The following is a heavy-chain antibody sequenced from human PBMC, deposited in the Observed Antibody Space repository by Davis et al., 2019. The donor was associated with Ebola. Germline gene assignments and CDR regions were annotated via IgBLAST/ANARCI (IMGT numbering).Heavy chain of an antibody. D-gene: IGHD6-13*01. Sequence: AASVKVSCKASGYTFTNYYMHWVRQAPGQGLEWMGMINPNDGRTIYAQKFQGRVTVTRDTSTTTVYMDLSSLRSDDTAVYYCARDRIPYSSSSNWFDPWGQGTLVTVSS. V-gene: IGHV1-46*01. CDR2: INPNDGRT. CDR1: GYTFTNYY. CDR3: ARDRIPYSSSSNWFDP. J-gene: IGHJ5*02.